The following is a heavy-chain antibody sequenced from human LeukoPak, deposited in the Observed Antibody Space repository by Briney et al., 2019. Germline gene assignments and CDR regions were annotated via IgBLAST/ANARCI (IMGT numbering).Heavy chain of an antibody. CDR3: ATGTGLATIVDY. Sequence: GGSLRLSCAASGFTFSTYWMGWVRQAPGKGLEWVSLIYSGGSTSYADSVKGRFTISRDSPKNTVYLQMVNVRPEDTAVYYCATGTGLATIVDYWGQGTLVTVSS. D-gene: IGHD5-24*01. V-gene: IGHV3-66*01. CDR2: IYSGGST. J-gene: IGHJ4*02. CDR1: GFTFSTYW.